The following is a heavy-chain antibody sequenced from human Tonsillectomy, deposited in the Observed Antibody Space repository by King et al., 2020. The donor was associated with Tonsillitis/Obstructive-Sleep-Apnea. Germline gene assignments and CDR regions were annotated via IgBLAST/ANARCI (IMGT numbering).Heavy chain of an antibody. J-gene: IGHJ4*02. CDR2: ISGSGGST. CDR1: GFTFSSYA. V-gene: IGHV3-23*04. CDR3: AKDRDYYGSGSLSGYFDY. D-gene: IGHD3-10*01. Sequence: VQLVESGGGLVQPGGSLRLSCAASGFTFSSYAMSWVRQAPGKGLEWVSAISGSGGSTYYADSVKGRFTISRDNSKNTLYLQMNSLRAEDTAVYYCAKDRDYYGSGSLSGYFDYWGQGTLVTVSS.